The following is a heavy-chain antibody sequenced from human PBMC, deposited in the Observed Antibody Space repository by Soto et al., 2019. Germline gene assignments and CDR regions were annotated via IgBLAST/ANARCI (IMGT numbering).Heavy chain of an antibody. D-gene: IGHD3-3*01. Sequence: GGSLRLSCAASGFTFDDYAMHWVRQAPGKGLEWVSGISWNSGSIGYADSVKGRFTISRDNAKNSLYLQMNSLRAEDTALYYCAKEPLRVRYDFWSGYYNGGFDYWGQGTLVTVSS. V-gene: IGHV3-9*01. CDR1: GFTFDDYA. J-gene: IGHJ4*02. CDR3: AKEPLRVRYDFWSGYYNGGFDY. CDR2: ISWNSGSI.